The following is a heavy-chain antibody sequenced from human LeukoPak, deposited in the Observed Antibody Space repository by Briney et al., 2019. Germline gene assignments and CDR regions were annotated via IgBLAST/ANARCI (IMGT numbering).Heavy chain of an antibody. D-gene: IGHD3-10*02. CDR2: ISWNSGSI. CDR3: AISPGVRGVIPTGN. J-gene: IGHJ4*02. CDR1: GFTFDDYA. Sequence: GRSLRLSCAASGFTFDDYAMHWVRQAPGKGLEWVSGISWNSGSIGYADSVKGRFTISRDNAKNSLYLQMNSLRAEDTALYYCAISPGVRGVIPTGNWGRGTLVTVSS. V-gene: IGHV3-9*01.